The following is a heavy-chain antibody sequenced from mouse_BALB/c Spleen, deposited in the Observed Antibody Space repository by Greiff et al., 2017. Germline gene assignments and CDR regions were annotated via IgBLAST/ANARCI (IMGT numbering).Heavy chain of an antibody. CDR2: ISSGSSTI. CDR3: ARAGDYDEDYYAMDD. D-gene: IGHD2-4*01. Sequence: VQLKESGGGLVQPGGSRKLSCAASGFTFSSFGMHWVRQAPEKGLEWVAYISSGSSTIYYADTVTGRFTISRANPKNTLFLQMTSLRSEDTAMYYCARAGDYDEDYYAMDDGGQGTSVTVSS. J-gene: IGHJ4*01. V-gene: IGHV5-17*02. CDR1: GFTFSSFG.